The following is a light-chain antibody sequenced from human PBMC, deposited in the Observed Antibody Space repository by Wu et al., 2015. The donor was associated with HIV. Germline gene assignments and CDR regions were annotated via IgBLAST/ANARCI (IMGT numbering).Light chain of an antibody. Sequence: EIVLTQSPGTLSLSPGERATLSCRASQSITSTYLAWYQHKPGQAPRLLIYGASSRATGIPDRFSGSGSETDFTLTISRLEPEDFAVYYCQQYGTSPPWTFGQGTKVEIK. V-gene: IGKV3-20*01. CDR2: GAS. CDR1: QSITSTY. J-gene: IGKJ1*01. CDR3: QQYGTSPPWT.